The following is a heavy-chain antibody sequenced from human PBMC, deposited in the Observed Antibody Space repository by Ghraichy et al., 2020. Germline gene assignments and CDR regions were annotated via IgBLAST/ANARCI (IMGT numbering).Heavy chain of an antibody. J-gene: IGHJ4*02. D-gene: IGHD4-23*01. V-gene: IGHV4-39*01. CDR1: GGSISSSSYY. Sequence: SETLSLTCTVSGGSISSSSYYWGWIRQPPGKGLEWIGSIYYSGSTYYNPSLKSRVTISVDTSKNQFSLKLSSVTAADTAVYYCARRRYGGRARGVDYWGQGTLVTVSS. CDR2: IYYSGST. CDR3: ARRRYGGRARGVDY.